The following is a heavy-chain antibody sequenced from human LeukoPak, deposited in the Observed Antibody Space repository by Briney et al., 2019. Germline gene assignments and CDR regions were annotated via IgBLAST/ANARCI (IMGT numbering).Heavy chain of an antibody. CDR1: GYTFTSSG. V-gene: IGHV1-18*01. CDR3: ARSLGAYCTSTSCPDYYFDY. J-gene: IGHJ4*02. CDR2: ISAYNGDT. Sequence: ASVKVSCKASGYTFTSSGITWVRQAPGQGLEWVGWISAYNGDTNYAQKLQGAVTMTTDTSTSTAYMELRSLRSDDTAVYYCARSLGAYCTSTSCPDYYFDYWGQGTLVTVSS. D-gene: IGHD2-2*01.